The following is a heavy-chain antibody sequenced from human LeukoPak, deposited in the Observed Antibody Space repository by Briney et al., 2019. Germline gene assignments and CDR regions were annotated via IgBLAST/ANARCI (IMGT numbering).Heavy chain of an antibody. D-gene: IGHD3-22*01. CDR1: GGSISSGGYY. J-gene: IGHJ4*02. CDR3: ATLGEYYDSSGYYYN. Sequence: SQTLSLTCTVSGGSISSGGYYWSWIRQPPGKGLEWIGEINHSGSTYYNPSLKSRVTISEDTSKNQFSLKLTSVTAADTAVYYCATLGEYYDSSGYYYNWGQGTLVTVSS. V-gene: IGHV4-31*03. CDR2: INHSGST.